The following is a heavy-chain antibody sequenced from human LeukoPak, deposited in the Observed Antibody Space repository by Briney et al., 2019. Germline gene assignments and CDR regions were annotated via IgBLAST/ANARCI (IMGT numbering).Heavy chain of an antibody. D-gene: IGHD2-15*01. V-gene: IGHV4-39*07. CDR3: ARGPPAVAAKFYNWFDP. CDR2: INHSGST. Sequence: PSETLSLTCTVSGGSISGSNYYWGWIRQPPGKGLEWIGEINHSGSTNYNPSLKSRVTISVDTSKNQFSLKLSSVTAADTAVYYCARGPPAVAAKFYNWFDPWGQGTLVTVSS. CDR1: GGSISGSNYY. J-gene: IGHJ5*02.